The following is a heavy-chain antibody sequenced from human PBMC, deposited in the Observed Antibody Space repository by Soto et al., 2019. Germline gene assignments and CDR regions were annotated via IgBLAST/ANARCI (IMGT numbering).Heavy chain of an antibody. Sequence: ASVKVSCKASGYTFTSYAMHWVRQAPGQRLEWMGWINAGNGKTKYSQKFQGRVTIIRDTSASTAYMELSSLRSEDTAVYYCARDQGGQWLSFDYWGQGTLVTVSS. CDR2: INAGNGKT. J-gene: IGHJ4*02. CDR1: GYTFTSYA. V-gene: IGHV1-3*01. D-gene: IGHD6-19*01. CDR3: ARDQGGQWLSFDY.